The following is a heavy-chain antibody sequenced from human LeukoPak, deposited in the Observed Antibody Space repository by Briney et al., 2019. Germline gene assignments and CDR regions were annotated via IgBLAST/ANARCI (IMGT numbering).Heavy chain of an antibody. V-gene: IGHV3-48*03. CDR3: ARGRDGYNLVDAFDI. CDR2: ISSSGSTI. CDR1: GFTFSSYE. D-gene: IGHD5-24*01. Sequence: GGSLRLSCAASGFTFSSYEMNWVRQAPGKGLEWVSYISSSGSTIYYADPVKGRFTISRDNAKNSLYLQMNSLRAEDTAVYYCARGRDGYNLVDAFDIWGQGIMVTVSS. J-gene: IGHJ3*02.